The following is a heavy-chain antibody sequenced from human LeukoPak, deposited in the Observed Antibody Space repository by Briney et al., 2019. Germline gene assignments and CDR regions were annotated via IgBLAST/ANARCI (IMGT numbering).Heavy chain of an antibody. V-gene: IGHV4-38-2*02. Sequence: NPSETLSLTFTVSGYSISSGYYWGWIRQPPGKGLEWIASIYHTGISDCNPSLKSRVSISVDTSKNEFSLRLNSMTAADTAVYYCARVGDYYDRSCYTFDYWGQGTLVTVSS. CDR2: IYHTGIS. J-gene: IGHJ4*02. CDR1: GYSISSGYY. D-gene: IGHD3-22*01. CDR3: ARVGDYYDRSCYTFDY.